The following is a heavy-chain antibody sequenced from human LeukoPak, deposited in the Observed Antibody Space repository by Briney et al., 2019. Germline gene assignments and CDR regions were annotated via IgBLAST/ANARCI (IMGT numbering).Heavy chain of an antibody. V-gene: IGHV4-59*01. Sequence: SSETLSLTCTVSGDSLSNYYWSWIRQPPGKGLEWIGYVYYSGSTNFNPSLKSRVTISVDTSKNQFSLNLNSVTAADTAVYYCARYNSEAGDFDYWGQGTLVTVSS. D-gene: IGHD6-13*01. CDR2: VYYSGST. CDR3: ARYNSEAGDFDY. J-gene: IGHJ4*02. CDR1: GDSLSNYY.